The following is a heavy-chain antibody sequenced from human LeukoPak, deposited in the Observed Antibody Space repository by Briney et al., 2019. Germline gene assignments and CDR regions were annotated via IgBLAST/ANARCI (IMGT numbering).Heavy chain of an antibody. Sequence: SETLSLTCTVSGGSSSSNYWSWIRQPPGKGLEWIGYIYYSGSTNYNPSLKSRVTISVDTSKNQFSLKLSSVTAADTAVYYCARVSPGYCGGDCFDYWGQGTLVTVSS. CDR1: GGSSSSNY. CDR2: IYYSGST. CDR3: ARVSPGYCGGDCFDY. V-gene: IGHV4-59*01. J-gene: IGHJ4*02. D-gene: IGHD2-21*01.